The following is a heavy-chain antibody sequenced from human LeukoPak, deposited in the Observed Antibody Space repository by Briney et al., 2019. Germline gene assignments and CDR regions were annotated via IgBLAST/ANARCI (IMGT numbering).Heavy chain of an antibody. D-gene: IGHD6-13*01. V-gene: IGHV3-30-3*01. CDR3: ARDLSSSSRYYFDY. Sequence: GGSLRLSCAASGFTFSSYAMHWVRQAPGKGLEWVAVISYDGSNKYYADSVKGRFTISRDNSKNTLYLQMNSLRAEDTAIYYCARDLSSSSRYYFDYWGQGTLVTVSS. CDR2: ISYDGSNK. J-gene: IGHJ4*02. CDR1: GFTFSSYA.